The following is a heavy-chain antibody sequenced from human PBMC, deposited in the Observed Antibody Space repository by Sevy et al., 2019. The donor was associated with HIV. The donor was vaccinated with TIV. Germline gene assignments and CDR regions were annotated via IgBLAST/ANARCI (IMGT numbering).Heavy chain of an antibody. D-gene: IGHD5-18*01. CDR3: AKISEEYIQTWYPPDY. V-gene: IGHV3-30*18. CDR1: GFSFSSYG. J-gene: IGHJ4*02. Sequence: GGSLRLSCVASGFSFSSYGMHWVRQAPGKGLEWVALISYHGTNKYYGDSVRGRFTVSRDNSRNTLNLQMDSLRAEDTAVYYSAKISEEYIQTWYPPDYWGQGTLVTVSS. CDR2: ISYHGTNK.